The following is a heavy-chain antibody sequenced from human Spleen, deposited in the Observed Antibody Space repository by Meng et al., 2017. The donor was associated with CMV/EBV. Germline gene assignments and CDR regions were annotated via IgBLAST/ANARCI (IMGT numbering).Heavy chain of an antibody. CDR2: MSDDGSQA. V-gene: IGHV3-33*03. CDR1: GFTFSNYG. Sequence: GESLKISCATSGFTFSNYGMHWVRQAPGKGLEWVALMSDDGSQAYYADSVKGRFTVSRGDSSNTLYLHMNSLTGEDTAIYYCAKDAFFYVRAVHGMDVWGQVTTVTVSS. D-gene: IGHD3-3*02. J-gene: IGHJ6*02. CDR3: AKDAFFYVRAVHGMDV.